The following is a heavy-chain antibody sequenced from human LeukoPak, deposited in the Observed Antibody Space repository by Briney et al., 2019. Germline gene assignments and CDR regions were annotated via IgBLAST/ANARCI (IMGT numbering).Heavy chain of an antibody. CDR2: INHSGST. J-gene: IGHJ6*02. CDR3: ARGMTTVPGDYGMDV. CDR1: GGSFRGYY. V-gene: IGHV4-34*01. D-gene: IGHD4-11*01. Sequence: SETLSLTCAVYGGSFRGYYWSWIRQPPWKGLEWLGEINHSGSTNYNPSLKSRVTISVDTSKNQFSLKLSSVTAADTAVYYCARGMTTVPGDYGMDVWGQGTTVTVSS.